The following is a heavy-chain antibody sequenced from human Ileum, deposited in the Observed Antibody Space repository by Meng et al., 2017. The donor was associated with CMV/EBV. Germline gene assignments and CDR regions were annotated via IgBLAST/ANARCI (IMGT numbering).Heavy chain of an antibody. CDR3: AGLILATHFDY. V-gene: IGHV4-39*07. Sequence: VSAPLLWTHAATHFSACRASSGSRSSSSYYSGSRPQPPKKRPCCIVSIDYHGSTYYNQSLKIRVTTSGGTSKNQFSLKLISVSAAHTAAYYCAGLILATHFDYCGQATLVTVSS. D-gene: IGHD5-12*01. J-gene: IGHJ4*02. CDR2: IDYHGST. CDR1: SGSRSSSSYY.